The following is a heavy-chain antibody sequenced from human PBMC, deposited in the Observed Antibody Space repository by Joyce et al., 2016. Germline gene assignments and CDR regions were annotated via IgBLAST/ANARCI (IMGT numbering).Heavy chain of an antibody. V-gene: IGHV3-21*01. CDR1: GFTFSSYS. CDR3: ARSSYTNGIFDY. CDR2: LSSSSSYI. Sequence: EVQLVESGGGLVKPGGSLRLSCAASGFTFSSYSMSWVRQVQGKGLEWVSSLSSSSSYIKYTDSVKGRFTISRDNAKNSLYLQMNSLRVEDTAVYYCARSSYTNGIFDYWGQGTLVTVSS. J-gene: IGHJ4*02. D-gene: IGHD2-8*01.